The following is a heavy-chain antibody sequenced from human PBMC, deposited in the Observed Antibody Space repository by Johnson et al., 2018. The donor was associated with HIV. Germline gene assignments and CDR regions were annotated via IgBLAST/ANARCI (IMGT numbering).Heavy chain of an antibody. CDR1: GFTFSSYG. CDR2: ISYDGSNK. D-gene: IGHD2/OR15-2a*01. Sequence: QVQLVESGGGVVQPGRSLRLSCAASGFTFSSYGMHWVRQAPGKGLEWVAVISYDGSNKYYADSVKGRFTISRDNAKNSLYLQMNSLRAEDTALYYCARDFVGNSRGAFEIWGQGTMVTVSS. CDR3: ARDFVGNSRGAFEI. V-gene: IGHV3-30*03. J-gene: IGHJ3*02.